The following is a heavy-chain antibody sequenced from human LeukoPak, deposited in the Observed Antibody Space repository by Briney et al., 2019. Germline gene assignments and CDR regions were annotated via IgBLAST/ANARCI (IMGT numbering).Heavy chain of an antibody. D-gene: IGHD3-16*01. CDR2: IVVGSGNT. J-gene: IGHJ4*02. V-gene: IGHV1-58*01. Sequence: SVNVSCKASGFTFTSSTVQWVRQARGQRLEWIGWIVVGSGNTKYAQKFQERVTIPRDMPTNTAYMELSSLRYEDTAVYYCAADLYGPVFDYWGQGTLVTVSS. CDR3: AADLYGPVFDY. CDR1: GFTFTSST.